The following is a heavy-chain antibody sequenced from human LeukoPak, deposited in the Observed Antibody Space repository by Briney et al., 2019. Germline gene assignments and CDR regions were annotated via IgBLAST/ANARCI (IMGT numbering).Heavy chain of an antibody. D-gene: IGHD2-15*01. Sequence: GGSLRLSCAASGFTFSSYGMHWVRQAPGEGLEWVAVISYDGSNKYYADSVKGRSTISRDNSKNTLYLQMNSLRAEDTAVYYCAKSVVVITFRFDDWGQGALVTVSS. V-gene: IGHV3-30*18. J-gene: IGHJ4*02. CDR3: AKSVVVITFRFDD. CDR1: GFTFSSYG. CDR2: ISYDGSNK.